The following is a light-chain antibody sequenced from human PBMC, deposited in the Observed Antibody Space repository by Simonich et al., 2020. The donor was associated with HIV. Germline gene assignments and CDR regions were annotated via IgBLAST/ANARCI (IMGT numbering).Light chain of an antibody. CDR3: QQFNSYPT. CDR1: QSISSW. V-gene: IGKV1-5*01. CDR2: DAS. J-gene: IGKJ3*01. Sequence: DIQMTQSPSTLSASVGDRVTITCRASQSISSWLAWYQQKPGKAPKLLIYDASSLESGVPSRFSGSGSGTDFTLTIGSLQPEDFATYYCQQFNSYPTFGPGTKVDIK.